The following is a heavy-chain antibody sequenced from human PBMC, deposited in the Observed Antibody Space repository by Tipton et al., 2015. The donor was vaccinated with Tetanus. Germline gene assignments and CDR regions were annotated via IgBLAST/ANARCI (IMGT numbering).Heavy chain of an antibody. J-gene: IGHJ6*02. CDR1: GASINTGGYL. Sequence: LRLSCTVSGASINTGGYLWTWLRQHRGEGLEWIGYFYSTQRTSSSPSLKSRVHISVDTSKNQFSLNLSSVTAADTAVYYCARSGYYSRAYYHYRMDVWGQGTTVSVSS. CDR2: FYSTQRT. V-gene: IGHV4-31*03. CDR3: ARSGYYSRAYYHYRMDV. D-gene: IGHD3-9*01.